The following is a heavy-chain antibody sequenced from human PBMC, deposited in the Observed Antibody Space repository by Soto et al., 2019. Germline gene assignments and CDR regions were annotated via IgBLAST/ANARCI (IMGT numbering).Heavy chain of an antibody. Sequence: QVQLVQSGAEVRKPGSSVKVSCQTSGGSFSSFHITWVRQAPGQGLEWMGRIIPILGVTNYAQNFQGRVTITADKSTNTAYMELNSLGCEETAMKYCARGPNSVGDDWGQGTLVTVSS. J-gene: IGHJ4*02. CDR3: ARGPNSVGDD. CDR1: GGSFSSFH. D-gene: IGHD2-21*01. CDR2: IIPILGVT. V-gene: IGHV1-69*02.